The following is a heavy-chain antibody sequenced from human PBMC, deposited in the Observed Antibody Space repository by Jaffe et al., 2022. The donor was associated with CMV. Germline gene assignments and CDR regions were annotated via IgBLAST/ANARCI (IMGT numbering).Heavy chain of an antibody. J-gene: IGHJ4*02. D-gene: IGHD6-19*01. CDR1: GFTFDDYA. CDR2: ISWNSGSI. CDR3: AKDIRRSSGREFDY. Sequence: EVQLVESGGGLVQPGRSLRLSCAASGFTFDDYAMHWVRQAPGKGLEWVSGISWNSGSIGYADSVKGRFTISRDNAKNSLYLQMNSLRAEDTALYYCAKDIRRSSGREFDYWGQGTLVTVSS. V-gene: IGHV3-9*01.